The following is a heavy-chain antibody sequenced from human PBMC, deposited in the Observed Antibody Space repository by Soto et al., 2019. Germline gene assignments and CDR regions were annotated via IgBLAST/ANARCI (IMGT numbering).Heavy chain of an antibody. V-gene: IGHV3-30*18. CDR2: ISYDGSNK. CDR1: GLTFSSYG. D-gene: IGHD3-9*01. J-gene: IGHJ6*02. CDR3: AKGLHVSPYFDGLLDDVSEGQDV. Sequence: GGSLRLSCAASGLTFSSYGMHWVRQAPGKGLEWVAVISYDGSNKYYADSVKGRFTISRDNSKNALYLQMKSLRAEDTAVYYCAKGLHVSPYFDGLLDDVSEGQDVWSQGTTVPVSS.